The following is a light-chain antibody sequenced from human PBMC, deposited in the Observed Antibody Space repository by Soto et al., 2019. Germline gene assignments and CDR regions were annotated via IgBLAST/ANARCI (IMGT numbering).Light chain of an antibody. CDR3: QQHNSCSLT. CDR1: QTISSW. J-gene: IGKJ5*01. Sequence: INMSQSPSTPAWSLGGLVPYTCRASQTISSWLAWYQQKPGKAPKLLIYKASTLKSGVPSRFSGSGSGTEFTLTINSLQADDFATYYCQQHNSCSLTFGQGTRVDIK. V-gene: IGKV1-5*03. CDR2: KAS.